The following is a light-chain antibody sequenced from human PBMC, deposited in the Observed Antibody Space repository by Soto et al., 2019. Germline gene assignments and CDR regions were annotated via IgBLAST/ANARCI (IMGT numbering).Light chain of an antibody. CDR1: TSDVGGYDF. Sequence: QSVLTQPASVSGSPGQSIAISCTGTTSDVGGYDFVSWYQQHPGKAPKLMIYDVNNRPSGVSDRFSGSKSGNTASLTISGLQAEDEADYYCSSYTSGNTGVFGGGTKLTVL. J-gene: IGLJ2*01. V-gene: IGLV2-14*01. CDR2: DVN. CDR3: SSYTSGNTGV.